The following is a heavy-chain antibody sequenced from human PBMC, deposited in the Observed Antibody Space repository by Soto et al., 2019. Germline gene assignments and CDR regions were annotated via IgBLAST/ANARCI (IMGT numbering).Heavy chain of an antibody. CDR2: ISYDGSNK. V-gene: IGHV3-30*18. Sequence: GGSLRLSCAASGFTFSRYGMHWVRQAPGKGLEWVAVISYDGSNKYYADSVKGRFTISRDNSKNTLYLQMNSLRAEDTAVYYCAKSKVESSSSRGLLYFDYWGQGTLVTVSS. D-gene: IGHD6-6*01. CDR3: AKSKVESSSSRGLLYFDY. CDR1: GFTFSRYG. J-gene: IGHJ4*02.